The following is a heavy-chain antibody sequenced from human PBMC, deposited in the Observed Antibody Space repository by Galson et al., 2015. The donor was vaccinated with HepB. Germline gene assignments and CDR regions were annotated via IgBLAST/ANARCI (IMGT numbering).Heavy chain of an antibody. V-gene: IGHV1-18*04. D-gene: IGHD6-6*01. CDR1: GYTFTSYG. CDR3: ARGALKELVGPNYYYYGMDV. CDR2: ISAYNGNT. Sequence: SVKVSCKASGYTFTSYGISWVRQAPGQGLEWMGWISAYNGNTNYAQKLQGRVTMTTDTSTSTAYMGLRSLRSDDTAVYYCARGALKELVGPNYYYYGMDVWGQGTTVTVSS. J-gene: IGHJ6*02.